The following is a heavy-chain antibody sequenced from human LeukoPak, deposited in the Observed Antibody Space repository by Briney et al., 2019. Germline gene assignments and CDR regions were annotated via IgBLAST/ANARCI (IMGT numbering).Heavy chain of an antibody. CDR1: GFTFSSYW. Sequence: GGSLRLSCAASGFTFSSYWMSWVRQAPGKGLEWVANIKQDGTEQYYVDSVKGRFTISRDNAKNSLYLQMNSLTAEDTAVYYCARGGWRPEYWGQGTLVTVSS. CDR2: IKQDGTEQ. V-gene: IGHV3-7*01. J-gene: IGHJ4*02. CDR3: ARGGWRPEY. D-gene: IGHD6-19*01.